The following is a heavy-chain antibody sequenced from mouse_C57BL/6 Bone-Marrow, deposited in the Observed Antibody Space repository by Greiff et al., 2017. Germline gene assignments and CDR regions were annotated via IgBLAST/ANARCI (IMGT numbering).Heavy chain of an antibody. V-gene: IGHV3-6*01. J-gene: IGHJ3*01. CDR3: ASCYSNDVWFAY. CDR2: ISYDGSN. CDR1: GYSITSGYY. D-gene: IGHD2-12*01. Sequence: EVQLQQSGPGLVKPSQSLSLTCSVTGYSITSGYYWYWIRQFPGNKLEWMGYISYDGSNNYNPNLKKRISITRDTSENQFVLKLNTVTTEDAATYYCASCYSNDVWFAYWGQGTLVTVSA.